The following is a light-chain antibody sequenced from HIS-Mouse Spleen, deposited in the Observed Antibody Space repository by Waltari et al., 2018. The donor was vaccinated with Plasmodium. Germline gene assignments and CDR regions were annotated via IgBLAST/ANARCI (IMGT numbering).Light chain of an antibody. V-gene: IGLV3-27*01. J-gene: IGLJ3*02. CDR2: KDS. Sequence: SYELTQPSSVSVSPGQTARITCSGDVLAKKSARWFQQKPGQAPVLVIYKDSERPSGIPERVSGSSSGTTVTLTISGAQVEDEADYYCYSAADNNLVFGGGTKLTVL. CDR3: YSAADNNLV. CDR1: VLAKKS.